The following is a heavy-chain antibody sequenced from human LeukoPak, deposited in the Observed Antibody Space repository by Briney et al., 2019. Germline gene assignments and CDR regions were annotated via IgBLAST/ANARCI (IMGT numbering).Heavy chain of an antibody. V-gene: IGHV3-48*03. CDR3: ARDKGSSGWDN. CDR1: VFSFSSYE. Sequence: GGSLRLSCAASVFSFSSYEMNWVRQAPGKGLEGGSYISSSGSTIYYADSVKGRFTISRDNAKNSLYLQMNSLRAEDTAVYYCARDKGSSGWDNWGQGTMVTASS. D-gene: IGHD6-6*01. CDR2: ISSSGSTI. J-gene: IGHJ4*02.